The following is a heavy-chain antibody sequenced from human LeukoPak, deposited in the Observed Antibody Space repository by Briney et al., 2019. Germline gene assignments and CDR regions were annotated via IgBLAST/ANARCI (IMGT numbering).Heavy chain of an antibody. CDR1: GYTFAAYY. V-gene: IGHV1-2*02. CDR2: IRPNSGVT. CDR3: ATFVPYSDSSDFYIHAFHI. Sequence: ASVKVSCKASGYTFAAYYMYWVRQAPGQGLEWMGWIRPNSGVTIYAQKFQGRVTLTEDSSTDTAYMELTSLRPEDTALYYCATFVPYSDSSDFYIHAFHIWGRGTMVTVSS. D-gene: IGHD3-22*01. J-gene: IGHJ3*02.